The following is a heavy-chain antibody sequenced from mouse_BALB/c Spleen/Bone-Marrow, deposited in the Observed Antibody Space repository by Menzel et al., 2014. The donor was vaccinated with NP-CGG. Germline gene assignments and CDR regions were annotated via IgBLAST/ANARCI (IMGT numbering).Heavy chain of an antibody. J-gene: IGHJ2*01. CDR2: IYPGDGDT. CDR1: GYAFSSSW. CDR3: ARDYGSSYGGVDY. V-gene: IGHV1-82*01. Sequence: VQLQQSGPELVKPGASVKISCKASGYAFSSSWMNWVKQRPGQGLEWIGRIYPGDGDTNYNGKFKGKATLTADKSSSTAYMQLSSLTSVDSAVYFCARDYGSSYGGVDYWGQGTTLTVSS. D-gene: IGHD1-1*01.